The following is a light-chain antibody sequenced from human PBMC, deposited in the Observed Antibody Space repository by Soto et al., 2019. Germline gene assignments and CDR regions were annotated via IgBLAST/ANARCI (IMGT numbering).Light chain of an antibody. CDR1: QSISSY. CDR2: DAS. Sequence: PQSPSTLSVSVGDRVTITCRASQSISSYLAWYQQKPGQAPRLLIYDASSRATGIPDRFSGSGSGTDFTLTISRLEPEDFAVYYCQQYGSSGTFGQGTKVDIK. J-gene: IGKJ1*01. V-gene: IGKV3-20*01. CDR3: QQYGSSGT.